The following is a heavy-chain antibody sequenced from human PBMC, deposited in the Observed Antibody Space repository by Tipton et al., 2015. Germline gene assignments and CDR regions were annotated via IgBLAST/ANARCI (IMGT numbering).Heavy chain of an antibody. D-gene: IGHD2-2*01. CDR1: GGSISSGDFY. V-gene: IGHV4-30-4*01. J-gene: IGHJ5*02. Sequence: TLSLTCTVSGGSISSGDFYWSWVRQPPGKGLEWIGHVYYNGNTYYNPSLKSRVTLSVYRSENQFSLKLSSVTDADTAVYYCARVRCKPYCSIAAYKEFDTWGQVTLVTVSS. CDR3: ARVRCKPYCSIAAYKEFDT. CDR2: VYYNGNT.